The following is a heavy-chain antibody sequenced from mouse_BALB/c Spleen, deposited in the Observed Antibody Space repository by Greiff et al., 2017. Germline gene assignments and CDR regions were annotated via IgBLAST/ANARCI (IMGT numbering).Heavy chain of an antibody. CDR2: INPYSDGT. D-gene: IGHD1-1*01. CDR3: ARDYYGSSYWYFDV. Sequence: VQLQQSGPELVKPGASVKMSCKASGYTFTSYVMHWVKQKPGQGLEWIGYINPYSDGTKYNEKFKGKATLTSDKSTSTAYMELSSLTSEDSAVYYCARDYYGSSYWYFDVWGAGTTVTVSS. CDR1: GYTFTSYV. J-gene: IGHJ1*01. V-gene: IGHV1-14*01.